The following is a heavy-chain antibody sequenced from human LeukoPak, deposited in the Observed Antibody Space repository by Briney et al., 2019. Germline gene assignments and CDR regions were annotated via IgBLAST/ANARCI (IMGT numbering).Heavy chain of an antibody. V-gene: IGHV3-23*01. Sequence: GGSLRLSRAASGFSFSTYTMTWVRQAPGKGLEWVSGITDSGKPCYADSVKGRFTISRDNSKSTLYLQINSLRAEDTAVYYCASRNYYLDHWGQEALVTVSS. CDR1: GFSFSTYT. J-gene: IGHJ4*02. D-gene: IGHD3-10*01. CDR2: ITDSGKP. CDR3: ASRNYYLDH.